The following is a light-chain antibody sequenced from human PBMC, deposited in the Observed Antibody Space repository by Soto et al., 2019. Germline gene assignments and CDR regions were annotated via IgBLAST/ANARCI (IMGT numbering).Light chain of an antibody. Sequence: EIVMTQSPATLSVSPGERATLSCMASQSVSSNLAWYQQKPGQAPRLLIYGASTRATGIPARFSGSGSGTEFTLNISSLQSEDFAVYYWQQYNNWPPYTFGQGTKLEIK. CDR1: QSVSSN. V-gene: IGKV3-15*01. CDR3: QQYNNWPPYT. CDR2: GAS. J-gene: IGKJ2*01.